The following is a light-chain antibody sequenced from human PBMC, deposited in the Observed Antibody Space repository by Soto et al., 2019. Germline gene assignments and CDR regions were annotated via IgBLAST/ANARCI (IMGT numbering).Light chain of an antibody. Sequence: IQMTPSPSSLSPSAGHRLTIACRASQGISSYLAWYQQKPGKAPHLLIYTRSSLQSGVPSRSSGSGSGTDSTLTINSLQPEDFATYYCQQAASFPITFGQGTRLEIK. J-gene: IGKJ5*01. CDR1: QGISSY. CDR2: TRS. CDR3: QQAASFPIT. V-gene: IGKV1-12*01.